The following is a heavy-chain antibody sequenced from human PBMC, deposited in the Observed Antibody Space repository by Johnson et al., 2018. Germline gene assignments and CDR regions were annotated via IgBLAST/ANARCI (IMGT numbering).Heavy chain of an antibody. CDR1: GFTFSSYV. CDR2: ISGSGGST. J-gene: IGHJ3*02. D-gene: IGHD2-15*01. V-gene: IGHV3-23*04. CDR3: ARDVVVVPSEEGAFDI. Sequence: VQLVESGGGLVQPGGSLRLSCAASGFTFSSYVMSWVRQAPGKGLEWVSAISGSGGSTYYAASVKGRFTISRDNSKNTLYLQMNSLRAEDTAVYYCARDVVVVPSEEGAFDIWGQGTMVTVSS.